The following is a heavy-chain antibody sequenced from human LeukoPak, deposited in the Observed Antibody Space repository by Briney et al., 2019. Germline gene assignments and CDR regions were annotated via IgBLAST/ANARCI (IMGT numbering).Heavy chain of an antibody. CDR3: ARGSCGGSCYSKRYYYYMDV. Sequence: GGTLRLSCAASGFTLRRYSMNWVPGAPGRGLEGGSSISSISSYIFYPNSVKVRFTITRDNAKNTLYLQMNSLRAEDTAVYYCARGSCGGSCYSKRYYYYMDVWGKGTTVTVSS. CDR1: GFTLRRYS. V-gene: IGHV3-21*01. J-gene: IGHJ6*03. D-gene: IGHD2-15*01. CDR2: ISSISSYI.